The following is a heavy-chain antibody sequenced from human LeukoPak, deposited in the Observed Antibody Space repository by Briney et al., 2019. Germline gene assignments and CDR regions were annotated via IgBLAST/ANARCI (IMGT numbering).Heavy chain of an antibody. D-gene: IGHD2-2*01. V-gene: IGHV1-8*01. CDR2: MNLDTDNT. CDR1: VYTFTSYD. CDR3: ARGIDCSSITCSVTSYYYYYYMDV. Sequence: ASVKVSCKASVYTFTSYDINWVRQPPGQGLEWVGWMNLDTDNTAYAYNFQGRVTMTREISITTAYMELSSLRSEDTAVYYCARGIDCSSITCSVTSYYYYYYMDVWGKGTTVTVSS. J-gene: IGHJ6*03.